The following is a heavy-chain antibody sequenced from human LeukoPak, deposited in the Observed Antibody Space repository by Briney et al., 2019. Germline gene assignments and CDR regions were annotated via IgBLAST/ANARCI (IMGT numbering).Heavy chain of an antibody. V-gene: IGHV4-4*07. CDR1: GGSISSYY. J-gene: IGHJ4*02. D-gene: IGHD6-13*01. Sequence: SETLSLTCTVSGGSISSYYWSWIRQPAGKGLEWIGRIYSTGSTNYNPSLKSRVTMSVDTSKNQFSLRLRSVTAADTAVYYCARQIASAGTAGFDFWGQGALVTVYS. CDR3: ARQIASAGTAGFDF. CDR2: IYSTGST.